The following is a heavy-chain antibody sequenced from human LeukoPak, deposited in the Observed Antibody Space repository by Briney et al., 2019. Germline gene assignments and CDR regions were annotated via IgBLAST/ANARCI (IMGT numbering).Heavy chain of an antibody. CDR1: GYSFTSYW. J-gene: IGHJ4*02. D-gene: IGHD3-22*01. CDR3: ARRAHYYDSSGYYEFDY. CDR2: IYPGDSDT. Sequence: GESLKISCKGSGYSFTSYWIGWVHQMPGKGLEWMGIIYPGDSDTRYSPSFQGQVTISADKSISTAYLQWSSLKASDTAMYYCARRAHYYDSSGYYEFDYWGQGTLVTVSS. V-gene: IGHV5-51*07.